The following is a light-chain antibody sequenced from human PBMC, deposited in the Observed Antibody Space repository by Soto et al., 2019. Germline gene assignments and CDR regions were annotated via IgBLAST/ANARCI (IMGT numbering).Light chain of an antibody. CDR3: LVYYGGYV. CDR1: AGPVTSAFY. CDR2: NTN. V-gene: IGLV7-43*01. Sequence: QAVVTQEPSLTVSPGGTVTLTCASSAGPVTSAFYTNWFQQRPGQAPRALIYNTNNKHSWTPARFSGSLLGDKAALTLSGVQPEDEADYYCLVYYGGYVFGSGTKVTVL. J-gene: IGLJ1*01.